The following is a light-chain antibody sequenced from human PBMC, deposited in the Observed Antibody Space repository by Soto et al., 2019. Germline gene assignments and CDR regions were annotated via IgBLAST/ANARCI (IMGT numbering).Light chain of an antibody. CDR2: DAS. J-gene: IGKJ4*01. CDR1: QSVSSY. V-gene: IGKV3-11*01. Sequence: EIVLTQSPATLSLSPGERATLSCRASQSVSSYLAWYQQKPGQAPRLLIYDASNRATGIPARFSGSGSGTDFALTIIRLGAGDFAVYYCQQRSNWPLTFGGGTKVEIK. CDR3: QQRSNWPLT.